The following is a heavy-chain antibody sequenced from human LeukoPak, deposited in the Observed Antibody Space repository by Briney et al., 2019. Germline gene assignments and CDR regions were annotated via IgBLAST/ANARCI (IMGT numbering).Heavy chain of an antibody. Sequence: PSETLSLTCTVSGGSISSGSYYWSWIRQPAGKGLEWLGRIYTSGSTNYNPSLKSRVTISLDTSENHFSLKLGSVTAADTAVYYCARVTTGGYYNYWGQGTLVTVSS. J-gene: IGHJ4*02. D-gene: IGHD3-22*01. CDR2: IYTSGST. CDR1: GGSISSGSYY. V-gene: IGHV4-61*02. CDR3: ARVTTGGYYNY.